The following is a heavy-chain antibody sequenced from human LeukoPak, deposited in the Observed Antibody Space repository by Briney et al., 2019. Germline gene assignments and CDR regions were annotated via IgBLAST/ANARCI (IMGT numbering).Heavy chain of an antibody. V-gene: IGHV4-38-2*02. J-gene: IGHJ4*02. CDR3: ARDRSGGYSLDY. CDR1: GYSIRTGYF. D-gene: IGHD2-15*01. CDR2: MYHAGST. Sequence: SETLSLTCAVSGYSIRTGYFWGWIRQPPGKGLEWIGSMYHAGSTYYNPSLKSRVTISVDTSKNQFSLKLSSVTVADTAVYYCARDRSGGYSLDYWGQGTLVTVSS.